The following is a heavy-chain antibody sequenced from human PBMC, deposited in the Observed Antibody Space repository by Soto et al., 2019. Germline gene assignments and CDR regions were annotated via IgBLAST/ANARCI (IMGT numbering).Heavy chain of an antibody. CDR1: GYSFTSYW. Sequence: GESLRISCKGSGYSFTSYWIGWVRQMPGKGLEWMGIIYPGDSDTRYSPSFQGQVTISADKSISTAYLQWSSLKASDTAMYYCARSIPYCGGDCYSSGPKNDSDIWGQVTLRPVSS. CDR2: IYPGDSDT. J-gene: IGHJ3*02. CDR3: ARSIPYCGGDCYSSGPKNDSDI. V-gene: IGHV5-51*01. D-gene: IGHD2-21*02.